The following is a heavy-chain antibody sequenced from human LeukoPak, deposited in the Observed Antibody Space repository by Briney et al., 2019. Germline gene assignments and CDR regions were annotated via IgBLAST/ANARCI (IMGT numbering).Heavy chain of an antibody. D-gene: IGHD4-17*01. CDR2: ISAYNGNT. V-gene: IGHV1-18*01. Sequence: ASVKVSCKASGYTFTSYGISWVRQAPGQGLEWMGWISAYNGNTNYAQKLQGRVTMTTDTSTSTAYMELRSLRSDDTAVYYCARVKDGYGDYVFDYWGQGTLVTVSS. J-gene: IGHJ4*02. CDR1: GYTFTSYG. CDR3: ARVKDGYGDYVFDY.